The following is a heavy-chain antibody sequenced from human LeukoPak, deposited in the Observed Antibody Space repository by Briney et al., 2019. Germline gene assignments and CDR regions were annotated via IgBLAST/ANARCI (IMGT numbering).Heavy chain of an antibody. V-gene: IGHV1-18*01. CDR3: ARGRGTAIAVAYPYYFDY. D-gene: IGHD6-19*01. CDR1: GYTFTSYG. CDR2: ISAYNGNT. J-gene: IGHJ4*02. Sequence: ASVKVSCKASGYTFTSYGISWVRQAPGQGLEWMGWISAYNGNTNYAQKLQGRVTMTTDTSTSTAYMELRSLRSDDTAVYYCARGRGTAIAVAYPYYFDYWGQGTLVTVSS.